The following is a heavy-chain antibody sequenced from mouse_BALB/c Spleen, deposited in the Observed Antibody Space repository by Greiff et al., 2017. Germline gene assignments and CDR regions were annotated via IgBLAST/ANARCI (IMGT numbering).Heavy chain of an antibody. D-gene: IGHD4-1*01. J-gene: IGHJ3*01. Sequence: EVKLVESGGGLVQPGGSLRLSCATSGFTFTDYYMSWVRQPPGKALEWLGFIRNKANGYTTEYSASVKGRFTISRDNSQSILYLQMNTLRAEDSATYYCARDRTGWFAYWGQGTLVTVSA. V-gene: IGHV7-3*02. CDR1: GFTFTDYY. CDR2: IRNKANGYTT. CDR3: ARDRTGWFAY.